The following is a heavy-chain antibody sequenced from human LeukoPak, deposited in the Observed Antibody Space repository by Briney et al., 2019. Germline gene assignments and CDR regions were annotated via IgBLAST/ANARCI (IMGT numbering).Heavy chain of an antibody. CDR1: GYSISSGYY. Sequence: SETLSLTCAVSGYSISSGYYWGWIRQPPGKGLEWIGSIYHSGSTYYNPSLKSRVTISVDTSKNQFSLKLSSVTAAGTAVYYCATLVPGVWGKGTTVTVSS. V-gene: IGHV4-38-2*01. J-gene: IGHJ6*04. D-gene: IGHD3-10*01. CDR2: IYHSGST. CDR3: ATLVPGV.